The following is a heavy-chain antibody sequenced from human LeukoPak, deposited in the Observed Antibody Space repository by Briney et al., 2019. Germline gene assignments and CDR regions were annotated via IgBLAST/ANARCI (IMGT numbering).Heavy chain of an antibody. J-gene: IGHJ6*03. CDR3: AREYSGYDSDYFYYYMDV. Sequence: SETLSLTCTVSGYSISSGYYWGWIRQPPGQGLEWIGSIYHSGSSNYNPSLKSRVTISLETSKNKFSLKLSSVTAADTAVYFCAREYSGYDSDYFYYYMDVWGKGTTVTVSS. V-gene: IGHV4-38-2*02. D-gene: IGHD5-12*01. CDR1: GYSISSGYY. CDR2: IYHSGSS.